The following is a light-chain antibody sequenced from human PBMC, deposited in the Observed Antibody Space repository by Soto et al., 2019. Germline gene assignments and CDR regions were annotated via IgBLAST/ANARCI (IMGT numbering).Light chain of an antibody. CDR2: DAS. V-gene: IGKV1-33*01. J-gene: IGKJ4*01. CDR3: PHYTNYGPT. CDR1: QEISNY. Sequence: EIKMTQSPSSLSSSVGDRVTITCQASQEISNYLNWYQQKPGKAPKLLIYDASSLETGVPSRFSGSGSGTDFTVTISSPSRLTVAPNYEPHYTNYGPTIGGGTKVAIK.